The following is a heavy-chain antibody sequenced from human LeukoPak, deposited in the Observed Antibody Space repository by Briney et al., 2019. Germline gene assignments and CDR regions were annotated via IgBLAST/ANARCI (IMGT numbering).Heavy chain of an antibody. CDR1: GGTFSSYA. CDR2: IIPIFGTT. Sequence: SVKVSCKASGGTFSSYAISWVRQAPGQGLEWMGGIIPIFGTTNYAQKFQDRVTITADKSTSTAYMELSSLRSDDTAVYYCARDILLWFGELPPRNYYYYMDVWGKGTTVTISS. CDR3: ARDILLWFGELPPRNYYYYMDV. V-gene: IGHV1-69*06. J-gene: IGHJ6*03. D-gene: IGHD3-10*01.